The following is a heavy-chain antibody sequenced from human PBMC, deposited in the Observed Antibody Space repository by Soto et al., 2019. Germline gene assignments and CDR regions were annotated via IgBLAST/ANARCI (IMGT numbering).Heavy chain of an antibody. CDR2: IYYSGST. CDR1: CDSMNSYY. Sequence: SETLSLTCSVSCDSMNSYYWSWIRQPPGKGLEWVGYIYYSGSTHYNPSLKSRVTISLDTSKKQFSLRVTFVTAADTAIYYCARVGAASRNYYYYGVDVWGQGTTVTVSS. CDR3: ARVGAASRNYYYYGVDV. V-gene: IGHV4-59*01. D-gene: IGHD1-26*01. J-gene: IGHJ6*02.